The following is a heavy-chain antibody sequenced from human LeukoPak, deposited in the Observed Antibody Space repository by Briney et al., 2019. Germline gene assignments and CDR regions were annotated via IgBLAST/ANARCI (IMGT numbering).Heavy chain of an antibody. CDR1: GFTFSSYA. CDR2: ISGSGGST. V-gene: IGHV3-23*01. J-gene: IGHJ4*02. CDR3: AKVRVYPEYFDY. Sequence: GGSLRLSCAASGFTFSSYAMSWVRQAPGKGLEWVSAISGSGGSTYYADSVKGRFTVSRDNSKNTLYLQMNSLRAEDTAVYYCAKVRVYPEYFDYWGQGTLVTVSS. D-gene: IGHD3-10*01.